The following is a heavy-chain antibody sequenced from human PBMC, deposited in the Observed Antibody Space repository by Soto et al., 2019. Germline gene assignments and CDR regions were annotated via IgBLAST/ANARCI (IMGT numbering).Heavy chain of an antibody. V-gene: IGHV3-23*01. J-gene: IGHJ4*02. D-gene: IGHD3-22*01. CDR2: ISGFDTST. CDR1: GFTFSSYA. CDR3: VKSSTLHYDSSGDF. Sequence: GGSLRLSCTASGFTFSSYAMNWVRQAPGKGPEWVSTISGFDTSTYYTASVKGRFTIARDNSKNTLSLQMNSLRAEDTALYYCVKSSTLHYDSSGDFWGQGTLVTVSS.